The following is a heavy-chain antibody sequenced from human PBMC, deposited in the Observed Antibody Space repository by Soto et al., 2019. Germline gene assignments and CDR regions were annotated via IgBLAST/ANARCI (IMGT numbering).Heavy chain of an antibody. J-gene: IGHJ4*02. CDR2: ISSSGDST. CDR3: AKRYYYDNSGLWDS. Sequence: EVQLLESGGGLVQPGGSLRLSCAASGFTFSSYAMSWVRQAAGKGLEWVSAISSSGDSTYYTDSVKGRFTISRDNSKSTLCLQMNSLRAEDTDVYYCAKRYYYDNSGLWDSWGQGTLVTVSS. D-gene: IGHD3-22*01. V-gene: IGHV3-23*01. CDR1: GFTFSSYA.